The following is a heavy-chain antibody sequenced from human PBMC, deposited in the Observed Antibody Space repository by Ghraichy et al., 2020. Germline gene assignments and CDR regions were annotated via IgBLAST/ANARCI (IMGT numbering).Heavy chain of an antibody. CDR3: ARESGGRDFWSGLPNWYFDL. D-gene: IGHD3-3*01. CDR2: ISAYNGNT. CDR1: GYTFTSYG. J-gene: IGHJ2*01. V-gene: IGHV1-18*01. Sequence: ASVKVSCKASGYTFTSYGISWVRQAPGQGLEWMGWISAYNGNTNYAQKLQGRVTMTTDTSTSTAYMELRSLRSDDTAVYYCARESGGRDFWSGLPNWYFDLWGRGTLVTVSS.